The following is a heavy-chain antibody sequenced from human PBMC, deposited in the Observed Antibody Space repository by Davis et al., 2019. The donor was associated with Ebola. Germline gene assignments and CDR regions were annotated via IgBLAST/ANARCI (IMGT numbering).Heavy chain of an antibody. Sequence: GGSLRLSCAASGFTFSTSAMNWVRQAPGQGLEWVSFISSSSNYIYYADSVKGRFTVSRDNAKNSLYLQMNSLRAEDTAVYHCARGGYYDTSGYSHEAFDIWGQGTVVTVSS. CDR2: ISSSSNYI. CDR3: ARGGYYDTSGYSHEAFDI. V-gene: IGHV3-21*01. J-gene: IGHJ3*02. D-gene: IGHD3-22*01. CDR1: GFTFSTSA.